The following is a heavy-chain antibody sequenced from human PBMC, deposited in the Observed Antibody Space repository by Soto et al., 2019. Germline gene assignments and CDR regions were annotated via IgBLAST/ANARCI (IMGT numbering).Heavy chain of an antibody. CDR2: IYYSGST. V-gene: IGHV4-59*01. Sequence: QVQLQESGPGLVKPSETLSLTCTVSGGSISSYYWSWIRQPPGKGLEWIGYIYYSGSTNYNPSLKSRVTISVNSSKTHFSLKLSSVTAADTAVYYCARVKYSSYPAYYYYGMDMWGQGTTVTVSS. CDR3: ARVKYSSYPAYYYYGMDM. D-gene: IGHD6-6*01. CDR1: GGSISSYY. J-gene: IGHJ6*02.